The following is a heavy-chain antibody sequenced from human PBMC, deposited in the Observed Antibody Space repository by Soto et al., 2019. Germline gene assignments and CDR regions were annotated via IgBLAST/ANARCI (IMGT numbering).Heavy chain of an antibody. Sequence: QVQLVQSGAEVKKPGSAVKVSCKDFGGTFSTYSMFWVRQAPGRGLEWMGRILPMLGIANYAQKFQGRVTITADKSTCTAYMELSSLRSEDTALYYCTIGSWSGEVFDIWGQGTMVTVSS. D-gene: IGHD2-21*01. CDR2: ILPMLGIA. J-gene: IGHJ3*02. CDR3: TIGSWSGEVFDI. CDR1: GGTFSTYS. V-gene: IGHV1-69*02.